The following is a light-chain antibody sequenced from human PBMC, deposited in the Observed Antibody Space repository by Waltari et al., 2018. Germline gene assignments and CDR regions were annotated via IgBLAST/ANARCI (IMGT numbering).Light chain of an antibody. CDR1: QSVLYSSNNRNY. Sequence: DIVMTQSPDSLAVSLGERASIHCKSSQSVLYSSNNRNYLAWYQQKPGQPPKLLIYWASTRESGVPDRCSGSGSGTDFTLTISSLQAEDVAVYYCQQYYTTPHFGQGTRLEIK. CDR3: QQYYTTPH. J-gene: IGKJ5*01. CDR2: WAS. V-gene: IGKV4-1*01.